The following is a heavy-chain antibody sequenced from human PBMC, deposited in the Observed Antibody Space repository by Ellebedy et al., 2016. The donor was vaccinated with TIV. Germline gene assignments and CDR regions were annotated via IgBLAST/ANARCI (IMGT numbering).Heavy chain of an antibody. J-gene: IGHJ6*02. CDR3: ARDSKGGYDKTLFGLDV. CDR2: ISSSGNYK. Sequence: PGGSLRLSCAGSGFTFSSFSMDWVRKAPGKGLEWVSSISSSGNYKNYGSSVKGRFTISRGNAKNSVYLQMNGLRADDSALYYCARDSKGGYDKTLFGLDVWGQGTTVTVSS. D-gene: IGHD5-12*01. CDR1: GFTFSSFS. V-gene: IGHV3-21*01.